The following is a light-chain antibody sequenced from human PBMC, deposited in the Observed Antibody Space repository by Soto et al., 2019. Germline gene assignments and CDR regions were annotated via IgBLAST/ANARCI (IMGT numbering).Light chain of an antibody. V-gene: IGLV2-14*01. CDR3: SSYTSSNPPRGV. Sequence: QSVLTQPASVSGSPGQSITISCTGTSSDVGAYNYVSWYQQHPGKAPKLMIYDVSNRPSGVSNRFSGSKSGNTASLTIPGLQAEDKANYYCSSYTSSNPPRGVFGTGTKVPL. J-gene: IGLJ1*01. CDR1: SSDVGAYNY. CDR2: DVS.